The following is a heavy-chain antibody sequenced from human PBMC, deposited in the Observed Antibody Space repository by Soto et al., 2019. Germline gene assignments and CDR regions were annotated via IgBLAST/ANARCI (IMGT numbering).Heavy chain of an antibody. CDR2: IRGFSPYT. J-gene: IGHJ6*02. D-gene: IGHD2-15*01. CDR1: GFTFRTYT. Sequence: GGSLRLSCISSGFTFRTYTTNWVRQAPGKGLEWVSGIRGFSPYTFYAESVRGRFAISRDNAKNSLYLQMNSLRAEDTAVYYCARDRGYDAHDYYYNAMDVWGQGTTVTVSS. CDR3: ARDRGYDAHDYYYNAMDV. V-gene: IGHV3-21*01.